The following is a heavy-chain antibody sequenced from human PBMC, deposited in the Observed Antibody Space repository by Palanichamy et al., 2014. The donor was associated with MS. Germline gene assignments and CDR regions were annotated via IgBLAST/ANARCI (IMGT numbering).Heavy chain of an antibody. CDR1: GYIFTSYY. CDR2: INPSGGST. Sequence: QVQLMQSGAEVRKPGASVRLSCKASGYIFTSYYMHWVRQAPGQGLEWMGIINPSGGSTGYAQKFQGRVTMTADTSTSTVYMELSSLRSEDMAVYYCARDRLQDSSGYYFDYWGQESLVTVSS. J-gene: IGHJ4*02. D-gene: IGHD3-22*01. CDR3: ARDRLQDSSGYYFDY. V-gene: IGHV1-46*03.